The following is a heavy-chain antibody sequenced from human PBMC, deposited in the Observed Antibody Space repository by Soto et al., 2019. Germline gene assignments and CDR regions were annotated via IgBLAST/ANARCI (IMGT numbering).Heavy chain of an antibody. CDR3: ARDPGDGYKYYYYYGMDV. Sequence: QVQLVLSGAEVKKPGSSVKVSCKASGGTFSSYAISWVRQAPGQGLEWMGGIIPIFGTANYAQKFQGRVTITADESTSTAYMELSSLRSEDTAVYYCARDPGDGYKYYYYYGMDVWGQGTTVTVSS. J-gene: IGHJ6*02. CDR2: IIPIFGTA. V-gene: IGHV1-69*12. CDR1: GGTFSSYA. D-gene: IGHD5-12*01.